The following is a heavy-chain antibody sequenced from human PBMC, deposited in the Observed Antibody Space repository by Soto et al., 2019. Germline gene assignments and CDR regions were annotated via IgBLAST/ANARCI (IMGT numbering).Heavy chain of an antibody. CDR2: INHSGST. Sequence: PSETLSLTCAVYGGSFSGYYWSWIRQPPGKGLEWIGEINHSGSTNYNPSLKSRVTISVDTSKNQFSLKLSSVTAADTAVYYCARAVYYVFWSGGPKQVYGMDVRGQGTTVTVSS. D-gene: IGHD3-3*01. V-gene: IGHV4-34*01. J-gene: IGHJ6*02. CDR1: GGSFSGYY. CDR3: ARAVYYVFWSGGPKQVYGMDV.